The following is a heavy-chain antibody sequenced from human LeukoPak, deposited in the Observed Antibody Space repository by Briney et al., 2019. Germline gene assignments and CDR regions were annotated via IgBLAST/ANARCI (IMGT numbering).Heavy chain of an antibody. Sequence: ASVKVSCKASGYIFTGYYMYWVRQAPGQGLEWMGWINPNSGGTNYAQKFQGRVTMTRDTSISTAYMELSRLRSDDTAMYYCARSSGWKYNIDYWGQGTLVTVSS. V-gene: IGHV1-2*02. CDR2: INPNSGGT. CDR1: GYIFTGYY. J-gene: IGHJ4*02. CDR3: ARSSGWKYNIDY. D-gene: IGHD6-19*01.